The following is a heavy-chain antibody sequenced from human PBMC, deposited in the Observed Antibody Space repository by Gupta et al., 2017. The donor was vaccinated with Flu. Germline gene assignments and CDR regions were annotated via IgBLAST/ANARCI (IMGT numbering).Heavy chain of an antibody. D-gene: IGHD2-15*01. CDR1: GFTFGSYW. CDR2: IMQCGSAK. Sequence: EVQLVESGGGLVEPGGSLRLSWSAPGFTFGSYWMMWVGKAPGKGLAWVANIMQCGSAKYYVGSEKGRVTISRDNAKNSLYLQMKSLRAEDTAVYYSARDIVVVVAATLYWYFYLWSRGTLVTVAS. J-gene: IGHJ2*01. CDR3: ARDIVVVVAATLYWYFYL. V-gene: IGHV3-7*01.